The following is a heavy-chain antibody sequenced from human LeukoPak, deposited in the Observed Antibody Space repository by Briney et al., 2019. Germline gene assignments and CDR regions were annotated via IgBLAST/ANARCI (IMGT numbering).Heavy chain of an antibody. J-gene: IGHJ1*01. CDR2: ISYDGSNK. CDR1: GFTFSSYA. CDR3: ARGYFQH. V-gene: IGHV3-30-3*01. Sequence: GGSLRLSCAASGFTFSSYAMHWVRQAPGKGLEWVAVISYDGSNKYYAGSVKGRFTISRDNSKNTLYLQMNSLRAEDTAVYYCARGYFQHWGQGTLVTVSS.